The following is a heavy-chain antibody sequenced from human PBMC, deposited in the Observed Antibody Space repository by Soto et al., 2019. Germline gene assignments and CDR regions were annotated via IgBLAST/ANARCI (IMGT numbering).Heavy chain of an antibody. CDR1: GYTFTSYS. Sequence: QVQLVQSGAEVKKPGASVKVSCKASGYTFTSYSISWVRQAPGQGLEWMGWISAYNANTNYAQKLQGRVTMTTDTSTSTAYMELRSLRSDDTAVYYCARDGSGINSDYEDYYYHMDVWGKGTTVTVSS. J-gene: IGHJ6*03. D-gene: IGHD4-4*01. V-gene: IGHV1-18*01. CDR3: ARDGSGINSDYEDYYYHMDV. CDR2: ISAYNANT.